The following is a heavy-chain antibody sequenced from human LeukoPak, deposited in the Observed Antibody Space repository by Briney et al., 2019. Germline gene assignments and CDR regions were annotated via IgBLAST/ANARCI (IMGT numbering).Heavy chain of an antibody. Sequence: GGSLRLSCAASGFSFSSYEMNWVRQAPGKGLEWVSYISSSGSTIYYADSVKGRFTISRDNAKNSLYLQMNSLRAEDTAVYYCAKTKWELLRYYYYYYMDVWGKGTTVTISS. CDR1: GFSFSSYE. V-gene: IGHV3-48*03. CDR3: AKTKWELLRYYYYYYMDV. CDR2: ISSSGSTI. D-gene: IGHD1-26*01. J-gene: IGHJ6*03.